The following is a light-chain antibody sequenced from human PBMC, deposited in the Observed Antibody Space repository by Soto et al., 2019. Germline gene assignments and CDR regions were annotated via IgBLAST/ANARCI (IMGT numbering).Light chain of an antibody. CDR2: DTS. Sequence: EIVMTQSPATLSVSPGERATLSCRASQSVSSNLAWYQQKPGQAPRLLIYDTSSRATGIPARFSGSGSGTELTLTISSLQSEDSAVYYCQQYNTWPPLTFGGGTKVEIK. CDR3: QQYNTWPPLT. V-gene: IGKV3-15*01. CDR1: QSVSSN. J-gene: IGKJ4*01.